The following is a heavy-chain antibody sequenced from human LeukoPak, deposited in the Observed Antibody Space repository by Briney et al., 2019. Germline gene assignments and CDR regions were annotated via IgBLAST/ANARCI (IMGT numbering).Heavy chain of an antibody. CDR2: IHQSGST. CDR3: SREQYTSGGSGWFGMDV. V-gene: IGHV4-59*12. D-gene: IGHD6-19*01. CDR1: GVSLSTYY. Sequence: SETLSLTCSVSGVSLSTYYWTWTRQPPGKGLEGIGFIHQSGSTEYNPSLKSRVTMSLDTSRNQFSLKMSTVTAADTAVYYCSREQYTSGGSGWFGMDVWGQGTTVTVSS. J-gene: IGHJ6*02.